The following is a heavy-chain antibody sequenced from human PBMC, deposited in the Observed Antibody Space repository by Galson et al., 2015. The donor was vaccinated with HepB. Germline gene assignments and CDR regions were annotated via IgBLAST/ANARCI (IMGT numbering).Heavy chain of an antibody. CDR2: IHYSGDT. V-gene: IGHV4-39*02. D-gene: IGHD4-11*01. J-gene: IGHJ6*03. Sequence: LSLTCTVSGGSIINKNYYWAWIRQPPGKGLEWIGSIHYSGDTYSNPSLRGRVTVSVDTSKNQFSLKLSSVTAADTAVYYCVTETNFYFYMDVWGKGTTATVSS. CDR3: VTETNFYFYMDV. CDR1: GGSIINKNYY.